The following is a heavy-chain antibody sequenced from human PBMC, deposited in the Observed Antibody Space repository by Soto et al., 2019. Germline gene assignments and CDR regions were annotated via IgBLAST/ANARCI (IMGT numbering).Heavy chain of an antibody. V-gene: IGHV3-9*01. CDR2: ISWNSGSI. Sequence: GGSLRLSCAASGFTFDDYAMHWVRQAPGKGLEWVSGISWNSGSIGYADSVKGRFTISRDNAKNSLYLQMNSLRAEDTALYYCAKAHGRAAHRYWYFDLWGGGTLVTVS. CDR1: GFTFDDYA. CDR3: AKAHGRAAHRYWYFDL. J-gene: IGHJ2*01. D-gene: IGHD6-6*01.